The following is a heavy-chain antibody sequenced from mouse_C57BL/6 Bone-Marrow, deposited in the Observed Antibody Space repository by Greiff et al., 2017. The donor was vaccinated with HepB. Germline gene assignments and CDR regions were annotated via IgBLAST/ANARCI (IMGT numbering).Heavy chain of an antibody. D-gene: IGHD2-2*01. CDR1: GYTFTSYW. CDR2: IDPSDSYT. V-gene: IGHV1-50*01. Sequence: QVQLQQPGAELVKPGASVKVSCKASGYTFTSYWMQWVKQRPGQGLEWIGEIDPSDSYTNYNPKFKGKATLTVDTSSSTAYMQLSSLTSEDSAVYYCAIWLRRWFAYWGQGTLVTVSA. CDR3: AIWLRRWFAY. J-gene: IGHJ3*01.